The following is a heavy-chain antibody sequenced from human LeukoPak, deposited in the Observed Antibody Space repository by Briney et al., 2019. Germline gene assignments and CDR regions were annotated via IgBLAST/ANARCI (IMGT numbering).Heavy chain of an antibody. CDR1: GGSISSSSYY. D-gene: IGHD3-10*01. V-gene: IGHV4-39*07. CDR3: ARGDLLWFGANAFDI. CDR2: IYYSGST. J-gene: IGHJ3*02. Sequence: SETLSLTCTVSGGSISSSSYYWGWIRQPPGKGLEWIGSIYYSGSTYYNPSLKSRVTISVDTSKNQFSLKLSSVTAADTAVYYCARGDLLWFGANAFDIWGQGTMVTVSS.